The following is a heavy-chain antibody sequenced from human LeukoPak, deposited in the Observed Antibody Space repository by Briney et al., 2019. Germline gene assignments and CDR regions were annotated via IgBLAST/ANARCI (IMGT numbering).Heavy chain of an antibody. D-gene: IGHD3-16*02. V-gene: IGHV1-69*04. CDR2: IIPILGIA. Sequence: SVNVSCKASGGTFSSYAISWVRQAPGQGLEWMGRIIPILGIANYAQKFQGRVTITADKSTSTAYMELSSLRSEDTAVYYCARAIHMITFGGVITNEFDYWGQGTLVTVSS. CDR3: ARAIHMITFGGVITNEFDY. J-gene: IGHJ4*02. CDR1: GGTFSSYA.